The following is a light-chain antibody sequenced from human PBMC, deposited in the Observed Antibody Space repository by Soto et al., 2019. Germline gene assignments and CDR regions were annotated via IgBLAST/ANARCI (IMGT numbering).Light chain of an antibody. CDR3: GSYAGSSPFEV. Sequence: QSVLTQPASVSGSPGQSITISCTGTSSDVGSYNLVSWYQQHPGKAPKLMIYEVSKRPSGVSNRFSGSKSGNTASLTISGLQAEDEADYYCGSYAGSSPFEVFGTGTKVTAL. CDR1: SSDVGSYNL. J-gene: IGLJ1*01. V-gene: IGLV2-23*02. CDR2: EVS.